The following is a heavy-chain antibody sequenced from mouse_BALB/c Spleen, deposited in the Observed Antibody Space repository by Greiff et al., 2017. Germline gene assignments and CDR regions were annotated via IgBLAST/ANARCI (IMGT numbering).Heavy chain of an antibody. Sequence: EVQRVESGGDLVKPGGSLKLSCAASGFTFSSYGMTWVRQTPDKRLEWVATISSGGSYTYYPDSVKGRFTISRDNAKNTLYLQMSSLKSEDTAMYYCARRGNTWCGYFDVWGAGTTVTVSS. CDR2: ISSGGSYT. CDR1: GFTFSSYG. J-gene: IGHJ1*01. CDR3: ARRGNTWCGYFDV. V-gene: IGHV5-6*01. D-gene: IGHD2-1*01.